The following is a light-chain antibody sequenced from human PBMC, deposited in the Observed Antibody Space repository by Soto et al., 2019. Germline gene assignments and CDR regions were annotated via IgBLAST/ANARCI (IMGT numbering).Light chain of an antibody. Sequence: EIVMTQSLATLSVYPVSRATLSCRASQNIDNKLVWYQQKPGQVPRLLIYDASTRATGIPARFSGSGSGTEFTLTISSLQSEDFAFYYCQQFHYWWTFGQGTKVDI. CDR3: QQFHYWWT. V-gene: IGKV3-15*01. J-gene: IGKJ1*01. CDR1: QNIDNK. CDR2: DAS.